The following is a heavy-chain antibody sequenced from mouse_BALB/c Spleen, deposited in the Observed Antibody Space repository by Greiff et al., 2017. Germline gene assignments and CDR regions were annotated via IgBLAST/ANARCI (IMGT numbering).Heavy chain of an antibody. CDR3: ARTGYEYPWFAD. V-gene: IGHV1-62-2*01. Sequence: VQLQQSGAGLVKPGASVKLSCKASGYTFTEYIIHWVKQRSGQGLEWIGWFYPGSGSIKYNEKFKDKATLTADKTSSTAYMQLSSPTSEDSAVYYGARTGYEYPWFADWGQGTLVTVSA. J-gene: IGHJ3*01. D-gene: IGHD5-1*01. CDR1: GYTFTEYI. CDR2: FYPGSGSI.